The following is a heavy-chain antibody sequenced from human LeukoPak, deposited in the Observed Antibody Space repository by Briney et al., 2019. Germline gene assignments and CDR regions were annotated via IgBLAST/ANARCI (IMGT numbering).Heavy chain of an antibody. D-gene: IGHD3-22*01. CDR3: ASLQLYYYDSSGFNWFDP. J-gene: IGHJ5*02. V-gene: IGHV1-69*01. Sequence: ASVKVSCKASGGTFSSYAISWVRQAPGQGLEWMGGIIPIFGTANYAQKFQGRVTITADESTSTAYMELSSLRSEDTAVYYCASLQLYYYDSSGFNWFDPWGQGTLVTVSS. CDR1: GGTFSSYA. CDR2: IIPIFGTA.